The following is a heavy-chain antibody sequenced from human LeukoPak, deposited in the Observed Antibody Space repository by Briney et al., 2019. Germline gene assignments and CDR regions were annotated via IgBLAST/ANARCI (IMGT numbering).Heavy chain of an antibody. D-gene: IGHD3-3*01. Sequence: SETLSLICTVSGRSISSTSYFWGWIRQPPGKGLEWIGTIYYSGTTYYNPSLKSRVTISVDTSKNQFSLKLSSVTAADTAVYYCARVVRPAVTIFGVATRPVYYYMDVWGKGTTVTVSS. CDR3: ARVVRPAVTIFGVATRPVYYYMDV. CDR2: IYYSGTT. V-gene: IGHV4-39*01. CDR1: GRSISSTSYF. J-gene: IGHJ6*03.